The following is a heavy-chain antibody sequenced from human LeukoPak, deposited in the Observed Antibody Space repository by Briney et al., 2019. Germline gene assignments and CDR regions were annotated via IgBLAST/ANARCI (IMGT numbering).Heavy chain of an antibody. CDR1: GGTFSIYA. Sequence: ASVTVSCTASGGTFSIYAISWVRQAPGQGHEWMGGITPILGIANYEQKFQGRVTTTADKSTSTAYMELSSLRSEDTAVYYCARDRNAAAGTYYYYYYGMDVWGQGTTVTVSS. D-gene: IGHD6-13*01. V-gene: IGHV1-69*10. CDR2: ITPILGIA. CDR3: ARDRNAAAGTYYYYYYGMDV. J-gene: IGHJ6*02.